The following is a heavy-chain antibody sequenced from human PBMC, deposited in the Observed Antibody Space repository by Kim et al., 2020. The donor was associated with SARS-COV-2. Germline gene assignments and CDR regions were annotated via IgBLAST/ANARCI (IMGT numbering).Heavy chain of an antibody. V-gene: IGHV3-23*01. CDR1: GFTFSTYA. CDR2: ISGRTGST. D-gene: IGHD3-16*02. CDR3: ATPASPLLGGSYRFDY. Sequence: GGSLRLSCAASGFTFSTYAMSWVRQAPGKGLEWVSAISGRTGSTYYADSVKGRFTISRDNSKNTLYLQMNSLRAEDTAVYYCATPASPLLGGSYRFDYWGQGTLVTVSS. J-gene: IGHJ4*02.